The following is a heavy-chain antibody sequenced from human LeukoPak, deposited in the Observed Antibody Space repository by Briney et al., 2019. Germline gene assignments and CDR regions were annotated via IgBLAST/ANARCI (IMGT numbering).Heavy chain of an antibody. CDR1: GFTFDDYA. J-gene: IGHJ6*02. Sequence: GGSLRLSCAASGFTFDDYAMHWVRQAPGKGLEWVSGISWNSGSIGYADPVKGRFTISRDNAKNSLYLQMNSLRAEDTALYYCAKAAYGSGSLSYYYGMDVWGQGTTVTVSS. V-gene: IGHV3-9*01. CDR2: ISWNSGSI. D-gene: IGHD3-10*01. CDR3: AKAAYGSGSLSYYYGMDV.